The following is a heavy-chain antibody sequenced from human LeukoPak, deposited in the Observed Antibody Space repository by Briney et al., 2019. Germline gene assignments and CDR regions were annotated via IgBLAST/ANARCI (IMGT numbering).Heavy chain of an antibody. D-gene: IGHD3-3*01. CDR1: GFTFSSYG. CDR2: ISGSGGST. CDR3: AKRGVRYYFDY. Sequence: GGSLRLSCAASGFTFSSYGMSWVRQAPGKGLGWVSAISGSGGSTYYADSVKGRFTISRDNSKNTLYLQMNSLRAEDTAVYYCAKRGVRYYFDYWGQGTLVTVSS. J-gene: IGHJ4*02. V-gene: IGHV3-23*01.